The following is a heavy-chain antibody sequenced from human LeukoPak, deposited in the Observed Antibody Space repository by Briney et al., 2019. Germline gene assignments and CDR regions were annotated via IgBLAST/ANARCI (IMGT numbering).Heavy chain of an antibody. D-gene: IGHD3-3*01. J-gene: IGHJ3*01. CDR1: GFSLSTSGMC. CDR3: ARMIAFGVVYDAFDV. Sequence: ASGPALVKPTQTLTLTCTFSGFSLSTSGMCVSWIRQPPGKALGWLARIDWDDDKYYSTSLKTRLTISKDTSKNQVVLTMTNMDPVDTATYYCARMIAFGVVYDAFDVWGQGTMVTVSS. V-gene: IGHV2-70*11. CDR2: IDWDDDK.